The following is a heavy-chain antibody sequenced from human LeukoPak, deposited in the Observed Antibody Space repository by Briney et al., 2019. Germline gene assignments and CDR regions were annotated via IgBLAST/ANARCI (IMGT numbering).Heavy chain of an antibody. Sequence: ASVTVSCKASGYTFTGYYMHWVRQAPGQGLEWMGWINPNHGDTNYAQKFQDRVSMTRDTSISTAYMHLSRLRSADTAVYYCARGPPGYRGVGYYFDYWGQGTLVTVSS. CDR1: GYTFTGYY. CDR3: ARGPPGYRGVGYYFDY. V-gene: IGHV1-2*02. CDR2: INPNHGDT. D-gene: IGHD3-10*01. J-gene: IGHJ4*02.